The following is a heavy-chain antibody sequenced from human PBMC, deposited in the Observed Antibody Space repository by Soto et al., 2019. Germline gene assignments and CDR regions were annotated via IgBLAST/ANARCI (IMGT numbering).Heavy chain of an antibody. CDR2: LYWDEDK. J-gene: IGHJ4*02. D-gene: IGHD3-10*01. CDR3: AESSGARGDY. CDR1: GFSLTTSGVG. Sequence: QITLKESGPTLVKPTQTLTLTCTLSGFSLTTSGVGVGWIRQPPGKALEWLARLYWDEDKSYSPSLKSRLTSTMGTSNTQPVLTVNDTDTADTGTYSCAESSGARGDYWGQRTLVTLSS. V-gene: IGHV2-5*02.